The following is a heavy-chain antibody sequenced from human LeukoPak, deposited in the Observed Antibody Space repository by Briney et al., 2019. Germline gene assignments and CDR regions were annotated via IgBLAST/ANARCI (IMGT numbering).Heavy chain of an antibody. CDR3: ARDRDYYYGSGSYSPNFDY. CDR1: GSTFTDFY. V-gene: IGHV3-11*01. Sequence: GGSLRPSWAVAGSTFTDFYMSWIRQAPGKGLEWVSYIIISGSTIYYADSVKGRFTISSDNAKNSMYLKMTSLRAEDTAVYYCARDRDYYYGSGSYSPNFDYWGQGTLVTVSS. D-gene: IGHD3-10*01. CDR2: IIISGSTI. J-gene: IGHJ4*02.